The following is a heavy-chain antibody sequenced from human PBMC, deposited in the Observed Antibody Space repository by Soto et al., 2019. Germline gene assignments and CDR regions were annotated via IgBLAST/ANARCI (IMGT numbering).Heavy chain of an antibody. V-gene: IGHV3-74*01. CDR3: ARDGAYCGGDCYSLWYFDL. CDR2: IHRDGTST. CDR1: GLTFSNYW. Sequence: EVQLVESGGGLVQPGGSLRLSCEASGLTFSNYWMHWVRQAPGKGLVWVSRIHRDGTSTSYADSVKGRFTISRDNAKNTLYLQMNSXRAEDTAVYYCARDGAYCGGDCYSLWYFDLWGRGTLVTVSS. J-gene: IGHJ2*01. D-gene: IGHD2-21*02.